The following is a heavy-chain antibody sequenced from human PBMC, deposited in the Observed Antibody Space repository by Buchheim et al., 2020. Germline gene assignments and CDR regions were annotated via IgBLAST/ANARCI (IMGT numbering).Heavy chain of an antibody. D-gene: IGHD3-10*01. Sequence: QVQLQESGPGLVKPSQTLSLTCTVSGGSLRTGDFYWIWNRQPPGQGLEGIGYTCNSDSTYYNPSLRGRVSISMDTSKNPVSLGVNSVTAADTAVYFCARGAAWCGDILPFFDSWGQG. CDR1: GGSLRTGDFY. CDR3: ARGAAWCGDILPFFDS. J-gene: IGHJ4*02. CDR2: TCNSDST. V-gene: IGHV4-30-4*01.